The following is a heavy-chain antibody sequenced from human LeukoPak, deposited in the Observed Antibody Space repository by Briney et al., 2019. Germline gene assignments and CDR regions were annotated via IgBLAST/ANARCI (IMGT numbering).Heavy chain of an antibody. CDR3: ARDQYSSSWDSSWYYGMDV. J-gene: IGHJ6*02. CDR2: ISSSGSTI. D-gene: IGHD6-13*01. V-gene: IGHV3-11*01. Sequence: GGSLRLSCAASGFTFSDYYMSWIRQAPGKGLEWVSYISSSGSTIYYADSVKGRFTISRDNAKNSLYLQMNSLRAEDTAVYYCARDQYSSSWDSSWYYGMDVWGQGTTVTVSS. CDR1: GFTFSDYY.